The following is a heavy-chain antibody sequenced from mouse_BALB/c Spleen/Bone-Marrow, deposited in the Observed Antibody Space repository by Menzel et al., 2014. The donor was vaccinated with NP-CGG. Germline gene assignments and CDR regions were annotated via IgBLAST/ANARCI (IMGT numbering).Heavy chain of an antibody. CDR1: GYTFTSYW. V-gene: IGHV1S22*01. J-gene: IGHJ4*01. Sequence: LQQSGSELVRPGASVKLSCKASGYTFTSYWMHWVKQRPGQGLEWIGNIYPGSGSTNYDEKFKSKATLTVDTSSSTAYMQISSLTSEDSAVYYCTLRWSYYAMDYWGQGTSVTVSS. D-gene: IGHD2-3*01. CDR3: TLRWSYYAMDY. CDR2: IYPGSGST.